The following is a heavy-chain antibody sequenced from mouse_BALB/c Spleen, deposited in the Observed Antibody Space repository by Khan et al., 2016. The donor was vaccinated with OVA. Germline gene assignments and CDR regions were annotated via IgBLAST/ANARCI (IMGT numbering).Heavy chain of an antibody. Sequence: QVQLQQSGAELARPGASMKLSCKASGYTFTDYYINWVKQRTGQGLEWIGEISPGSGDTYYNEKFKGKATLTADKSATTAYMQLSSLTSEDTAVYFCARRNYFGYTFAYWGQGTLVTVAA. J-gene: IGHJ3*01. V-gene: IGHV1-77*01. CDR1: GYTFTDYY. D-gene: IGHD1-2*01. CDR3: ARRNYFGYTFAY. CDR2: ISPGSGDT.